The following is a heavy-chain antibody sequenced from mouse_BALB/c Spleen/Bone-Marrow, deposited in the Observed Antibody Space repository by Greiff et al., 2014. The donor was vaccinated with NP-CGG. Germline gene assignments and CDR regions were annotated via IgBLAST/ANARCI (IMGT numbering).Heavy chain of an antibody. J-gene: IGHJ2*01. V-gene: IGHV14-3*02. CDR2: IDPANGNT. D-gene: IGHD1-2*01. Sequence: VQLQQSGAELVKPGASVKLSCTASGFNIKDTYMHWVKQRPEQGLEWIGRIDPANGNTKYDPKFQGKATITADTSSNTAYLQLSNLTSEDTAVYYCATYYYGYYFDYRGQGTTLTVSS. CDR3: ATYYYGYYFDY. CDR1: GFNIKDTY.